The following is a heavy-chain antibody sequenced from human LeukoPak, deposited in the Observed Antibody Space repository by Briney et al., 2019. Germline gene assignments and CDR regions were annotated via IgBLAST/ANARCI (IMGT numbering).Heavy chain of an antibody. CDR3: ARRGDGYNVDY. CDR2: IYDSGST. Sequence: SETLSLTCTVSGGSIRSSYYYWGWIRQPPGKGLEWIGSIYDSGSTYYNPSLKSRVTISVDTSKNQFSLKLSSVTAADTAVYYCARRGDGYNVDYWGQGTLVTVSS. J-gene: IGHJ4*02. V-gene: IGHV4-39*01. D-gene: IGHD5-24*01. CDR1: GGSIRSSYYY.